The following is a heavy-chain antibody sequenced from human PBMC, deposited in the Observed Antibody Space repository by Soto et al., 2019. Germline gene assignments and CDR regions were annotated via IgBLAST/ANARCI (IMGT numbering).Heavy chain of an antibody. V-gene: IGHV1-69*13. D-gene: IGHD3-10*01. J-gene: IGHJ6*02. CDR1: GGTFSSYA. Sequence: SVKVSCKASGGTFSSYAISWVRQAPGQGLEWMGGIIPIFGTANYAQKFQGRVTITADESTSTAYMELSSLRSEDTTVYYCARDGSVSYCRRHYYCYCMYVWGQGPTGT. CDR2: IIPIFGTA. CDR3: ARDGSVSYCRRHYYCYCMYV.